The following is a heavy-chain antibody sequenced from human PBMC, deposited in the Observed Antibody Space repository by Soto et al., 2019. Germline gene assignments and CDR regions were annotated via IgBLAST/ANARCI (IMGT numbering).Heavy chain of an antibody. Sequence: QVQLQESGPGLVKPSQTLSLTCNVSGASISSGDYYWSWIRQPPGKGLEWIGYIYFSESTSYNPYRKRPVTISGDKSKNQFCLRGTSVAAPAPAVYYCGIGHMITFGGRTRPNDAFARWRQGEMVTVSS. CDR3: GIGHMITFGGRTRPNDAFAR. D-gene: IGHD3-16*01. J-gene: IGHJ3*01. V-gene: IGHV4-30-4*01. CDR2: IYFSEST. CDR1: GASISSGDYY.